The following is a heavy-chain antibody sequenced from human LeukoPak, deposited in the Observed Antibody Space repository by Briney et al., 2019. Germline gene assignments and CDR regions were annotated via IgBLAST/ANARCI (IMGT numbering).Heavy chain of an antibody. CDR3: ARVKMVRGVSLDY. Sequence: PGGSLRLSCAASGFIFSSYWMHWVRQAPGKGLVWVSRINSDGSSTSYADSVKGRFTISRDNAKNTLYLQMNSLRAEDTAVYYCARVKMVRGVSLDYWGQGTLVTVSS. D-gene: IGHD3-10*01. CDR1: GFIFSSYW. V-gene: IGHV3-74*01. CDR2: INSDGSST. J-gene: IGHJ4*02.